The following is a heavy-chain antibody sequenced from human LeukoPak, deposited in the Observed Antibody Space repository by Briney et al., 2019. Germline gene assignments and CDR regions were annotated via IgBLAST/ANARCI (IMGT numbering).Heavy chain of an antibody. V-gene: IGHV4-59*01. CDR3: ARWGSIAVARFDY. J-gene: IGHJ4*02. Sequence: SETLSLTCTVSGGSISSYYWSWIRQPPGKGLDWIGYIYYTGSTNYNLSLTSRVNISVDTSKNQFSLNLTSVTAADTAVYYCARWGSIAVARFDYWGQGTLVTVSS. CDR2: IYYTGST. D-gene: IGHD6-6*01. CDR1: GGSISSYY.